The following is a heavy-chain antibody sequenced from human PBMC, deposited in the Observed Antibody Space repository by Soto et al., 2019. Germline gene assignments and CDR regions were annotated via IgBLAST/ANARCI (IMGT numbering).Heavy chain of an antibody. J-gene: IGHJ4*02. CDR3: ARVGGDYFDY. D-gene: IGHD4-17*01. Sequence: SETLSLTCTVSGVSISSYYWSWIRQPPGKGLEWIGYIYYSGSTNYNPSLKSRVTISVDTSKNQFSLKLSSVTAADTAVYYCARVGGDYFDYWGQGTLVTVSS. CDR2: IYYSGST. CDR1: GVSISSYY. V-gene: IGHV4-59*01.